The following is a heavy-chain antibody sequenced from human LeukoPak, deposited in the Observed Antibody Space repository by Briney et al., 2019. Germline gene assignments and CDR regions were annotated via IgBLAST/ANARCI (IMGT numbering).Heavy chain of an antibody. CDR2: ISYDGTNK. CDR3: AREVGYSSSWYHLPFYY. V-gene: IGHV3-30-3*01. Sequence: GGSLRLSCAASGFTFSSYAMHWVRQAPGKGLEWVAVISYDGTNKYYADSVKGRFTISRDNSKNTLYLQMNSLRAEDTAVYYCAREVGYSSSWYHLPFYYWGQGTLVTVSS. CDR1: GFTFSSYA. D-gene: IGHD6-13*01. J-gene: IGHJ4*02.